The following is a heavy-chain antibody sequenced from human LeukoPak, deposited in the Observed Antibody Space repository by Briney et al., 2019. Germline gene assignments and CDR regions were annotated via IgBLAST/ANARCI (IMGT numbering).Heavy chain of an antibody. CDR2: INPNSGGT. J-gene: IGHJ4*02. CDR3: ARDACVGYCSGGKKLHFDY. Sequence: GASVKVSCKASGYTFTGYYMHWVRQAPGQGLEWMGWINPNSGGTNYAQKFQGRVTMTRDTSISTAYMELSRLRSDDTAVYYCARDACVGYCSGGKKLHFDYWGQGTLVTVSS. CDR1: GYTFTGYY. V-gene: IGHV1-2*02. D-gene: IGHD2-15*01.